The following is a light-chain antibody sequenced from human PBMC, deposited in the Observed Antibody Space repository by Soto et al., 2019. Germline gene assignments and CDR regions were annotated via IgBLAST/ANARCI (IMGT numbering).Light chain of an antibody. J-gene: IGKJ4*01. CDR1: QSLLYSDGRTY. V-gene: IGKV2D-29*01. CDR2: EVS. CDR3: MQSTQLPIT. Sequence: DVVLTQTPRSLSVTPGQPASISCKSSQSLLYSDGRTYVYWYLQKPGQPPQLLIHEVSNRFSGVPAGCSGSGRGTDLTLKISRVEAEDVGVYYCMQSTQLPITFGGGTNGEIK.